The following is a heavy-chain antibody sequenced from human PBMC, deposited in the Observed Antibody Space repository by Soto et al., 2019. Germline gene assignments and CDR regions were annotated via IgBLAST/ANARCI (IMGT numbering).Heavy chain of an antibody. CDR3: AGAGTGWFDY. V-gene: IGHV3-11*01. CDR1: GFTFSDFY. Sequence: QVQLVESGGGLVKPGGSLRLSCAASGFTFSDFYMSWIRQAPGKGLEWVSYITSSGSTKYYADSVRGRFTMSRDNAKNSLYLQMDSLRAEDTAVYYCAGAGTGWFDYWSQGTLVTVSS. J-gene: IGHJ4*02. D-gene: IGHD6-13*01. CDR2: ITSSGSTK.